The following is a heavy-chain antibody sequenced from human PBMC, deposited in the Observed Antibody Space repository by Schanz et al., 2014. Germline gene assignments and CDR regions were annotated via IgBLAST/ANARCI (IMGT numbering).Heavy chain of an antibody. Sequence: QVQLVESGGGVVQPGRSLRLSCAASGFTFSSYGRHWVRQAPSKGLEWVAIIWYDGSNKYYADSVKGRFTISRDNSKNTLSLQMSSLRAEDTAVYYCARDGDFDYWGQGTLVTVSS. V-gene: IGHV3-33*01. CDR3: ARDGDFDY. J-gene: IGHJ4*02. CDR1: GFTFSSYG. CDR2: IWYDGSNK.